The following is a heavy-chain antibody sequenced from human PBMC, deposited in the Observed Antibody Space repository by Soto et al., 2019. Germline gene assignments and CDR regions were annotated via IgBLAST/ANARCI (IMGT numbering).Heavy chain of an antibody. CDR1: GGSITNSNW. Sequence: PSETLSLTCTVSGGSITNSNWWSWVRLPPAKGLEWIGDIYHAGSTKYNPSLERRVTMSVDTPNNQFALTLTSVTAADTAVYFCARGPPIVGNTTPLDSWGQGTLVTVSS. V-gene: IGHV4-4*02. CDR3: ARGPPIVGNTTPLDS. D-gene: IGHD1-26*01. J-gene: IGHJ4*02. CDR2: IYHAGST.